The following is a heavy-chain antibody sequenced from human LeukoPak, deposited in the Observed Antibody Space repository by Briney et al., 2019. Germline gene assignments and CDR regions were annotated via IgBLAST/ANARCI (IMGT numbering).Heavy chain of an antibody. CDR3: AREDCSGGSCYPDY. D-gene: IGHD2-15*01. V-gene: IGHV1-18*01. CDR2: ISAYNGNT. J-gene: IGHJ4*02. Sequence: CASVKVSCKASGYTFTSYGISWVRQAPGQGLEGMGWISAYNGNTNYAQKLQGRVTMTTDTSTSTAYMELRSLRSDDTAVYYCAREDCSGGSCYPDYWGQGTLVTVSS. CDR1: GYTFTSYG.